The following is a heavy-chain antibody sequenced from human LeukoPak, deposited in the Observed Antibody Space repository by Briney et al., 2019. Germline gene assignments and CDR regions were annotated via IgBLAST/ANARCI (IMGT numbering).Heavy chain of an antibody. Sequence: GGSLRLSCAASGFTFSSYSMNWVRQAPGKGLEWVSSISSSSSYIYYADSVKGRFTISRDNAKNSLYLQMNSLRAEDTAVYYCARDPTFGGVIADDYWGQGTLVTASS. CDR2: ISSSSSYI. V-gene: IGHV3-21*01. D-gene: IGHD3-16*02. CDR1: GFTFSSYS. CDR3: ARDPTFGGVIADDY. J-gene: IGHJ4*02.